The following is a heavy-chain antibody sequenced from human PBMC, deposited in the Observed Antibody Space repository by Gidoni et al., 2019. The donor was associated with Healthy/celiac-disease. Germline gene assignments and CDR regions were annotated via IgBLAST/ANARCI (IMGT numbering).Heavy chain of an antibody. CDR1: GFTFSSYS. Sequence: EVQLVESGGGLVQPGGSLRLSCAASGFTFSSYSMNWVRQAPGKGLEWVSYISSSSITIYYADSVKGRFTISRDNAKNSLYLQMNSLRAEDTAVYYCASTAVAGTFDYWGQGTLVTVSS. J-gene: IGHJ4*02. CDR2: ISSSSITI. D-gene: IGHD6-19*01. V-gene: IGHV3-48*04. CDR3: ASTAVAGTFDY.